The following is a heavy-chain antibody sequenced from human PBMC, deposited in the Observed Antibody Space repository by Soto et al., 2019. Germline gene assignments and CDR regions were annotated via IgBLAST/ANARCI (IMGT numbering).Heavy chain of an antibody. J-gene: IGHJ4*02. CDR1: GFTFSSYG. V-gene: IGHV3-30*18. Sequence: GGSLRLSCAASGFTFSSYGMHWVRQAPGKGLEWVAVISYDGSNKYYADSVKGRFTISRDNSKNTLYLQMNSLRAEDTAVYYCAKDRSYYDSKTLFDYWGQGTLVTVSS. D-gene: IGHD3-22*01. CDR3: AKDRSYYDSKTLFDY. CDR2: ISYDGSNK.